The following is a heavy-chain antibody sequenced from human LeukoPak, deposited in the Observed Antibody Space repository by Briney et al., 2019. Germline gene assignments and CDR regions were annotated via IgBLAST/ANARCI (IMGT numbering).Heavy chain of an antibody. J-gene: IGHJ5*02. Sequence: GGSLRLSCAASGFTFSSYSMNWVRQAPGKGLEWVSSIRSSSSYVYYADSVKGRFTISRDNAKNSLYLQMNSLRAEDTAVYYCARGFWIAAAGGPPGGWFDPWGQGTLVTVSS. V-gene: IGHV3-21*01. CDR2: IRSSSSYV. CDR3: ARGFWIAAAGGPPGGWFDP. CDR1: GFTFSSYS. D-gene: IGHD6-13*01.